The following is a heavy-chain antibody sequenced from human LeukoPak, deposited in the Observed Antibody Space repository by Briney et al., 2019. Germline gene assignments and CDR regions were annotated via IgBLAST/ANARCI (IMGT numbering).Heavy chain of an antibody. CDR1: GYSINSGYY. D-gene: IGHD3-10*01. J-gene: IGHJ3*02. CDR3: AKSNGYGLVDI. Sequence: SETLSLTCTVSGYSINSGYYWGWIRQPPGKGLEWIGSIYHSGSMYYNPSLKSRVTISLDTSRNQFSLKLNSVTAADTAVYYCAKSNGYGLVDIWGQGTMVTVSS. V-gene: IGHV4-38-2*02. CDR2: IYHSGSM.